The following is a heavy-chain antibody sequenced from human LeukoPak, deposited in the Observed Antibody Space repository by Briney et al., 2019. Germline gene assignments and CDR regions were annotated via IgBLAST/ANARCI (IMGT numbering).Heavy chain of an antibody. J-gene: IGHJ3*02. CDR3: ARISGARSVGGFHI. Sequence: GGCLRLSCAAPGVTFSSYRMNWGRQAPGKGRGWLSWISSRCSYIYYIDTDPMKGRISISRDNAKNSVYLQMTSLRVEDTAIYYCARISGARSVGGFHIWGQGTMVTLSS. V-gene: IGHV3-21*01. D-gene: IGHD1-26*01. CDR1: GVTFSSYR. CDR2: ISSRCSYI.